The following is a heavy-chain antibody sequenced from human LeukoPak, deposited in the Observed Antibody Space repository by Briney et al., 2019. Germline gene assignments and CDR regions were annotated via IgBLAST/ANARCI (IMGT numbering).Heavy chain of an antibody. CDR3: ARPALGAFDI. V-gene: IGHV4-39*01. J-gene: IGHJ3*02. D-gene: IGHD2-15*01. Sequence: SQTLSLTCLLSGGSIGSRSYDWGWLRESRGKGLEWIGSIYYSWINYYNPSLKSRVTISVDTSKNQYPLKVRSVTDAETAVYYCARPALGAFDIWGQGTMVTVSS. CDR1: GGSIGSRSYD. CDR2: IYYSWIN.